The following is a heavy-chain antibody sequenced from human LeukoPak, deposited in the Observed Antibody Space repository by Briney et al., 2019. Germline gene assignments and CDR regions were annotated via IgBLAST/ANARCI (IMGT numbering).Heavy chain of an antibody. CDR2: VFYPGST. J-gene: IGHJ4*02. Sequence: SETLSLTCTVSGGPIDRHYWSWIRQPPGKGLEWIGYVFYPGSTNYNPSLNNRVTMSLDTSRDQFSLRLTSVTAADTAIYYCASRPAGSTWYGVFASCSPGTLVTVSS. D-gene: IGHD6-13*01. V-gene: IGHV4-59*11. CDR1: GGPIDRHY. CDR3: ASRPAGSTWYGVFAS.